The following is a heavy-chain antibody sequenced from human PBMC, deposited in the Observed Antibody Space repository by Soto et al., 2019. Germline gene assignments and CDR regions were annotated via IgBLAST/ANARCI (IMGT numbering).Heavy chain of an antibody. J-gene: IGHJ3*01. CDR2: ISHDGNSH. CDR3: VKAQERSAQYFAVVITAFDF. D-gene: IGHD3-22*01. Sequence: QVHLGESGGGVVQPGRSLRLSCEGSGFSFSNYGIHWVRQAPGKGLEWVAVISHDGNSHHLADSVRGRFTISRDNSKNTVFLHMTSLRREDSAVYHCVKAQERSAQYFAVVITAFDFWGQGTMVTVS. CDR1: GFSFSNYG. V-gene: IGHV3-30*18.